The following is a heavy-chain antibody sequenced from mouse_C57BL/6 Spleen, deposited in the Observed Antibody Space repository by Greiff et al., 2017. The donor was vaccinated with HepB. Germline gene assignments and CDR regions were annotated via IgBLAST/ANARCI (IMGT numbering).Heavy chain of an antibody. V-gene: IGHV5-9-1*02. J-gene: IGHJ4*01. D-gene: IGHD2-4*01. CDR2: FSSGGDYI. Sequence: EVKLVESGEGLVKPGGSLKLSCAASGFTFSSYAMSWVRQTPEKRLEWVAYFSSGGDYIYYADTVKGRFTISRDNARNTLYLQMSSLKSEDTAMYYCTREGYDYENAMDYWGQGTSVTVSS. CDR1: GFTFSSYA. CDR3: TREGYDYENAMDY.